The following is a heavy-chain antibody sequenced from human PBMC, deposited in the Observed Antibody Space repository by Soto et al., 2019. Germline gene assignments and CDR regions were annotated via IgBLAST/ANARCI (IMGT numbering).Heavy chain of an antibody. CDR3: AKSPGSHYYYAMDV. CDR1: GFIFSNYA. J-gene: IGHJ6*02. V-gene: IGHV3-23*01. Sequence: GGSLRLSCAASGFIFSNYAFNWVRQAPGKGLEWASGISYSGGSTNYADSVKGRFTFSRDNSKNTLYLQMDSLRAEDTAVYYCAKSPGSHYYYAMDVWGQGTTVTVSS. CDR2: ISYSGGST.